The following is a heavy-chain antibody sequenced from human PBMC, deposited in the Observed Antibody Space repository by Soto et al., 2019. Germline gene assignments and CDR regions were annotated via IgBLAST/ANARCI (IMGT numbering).Heavy chain of an antibody. CDR3: ATLRGNYYSISGNSALDY. J-gene: IGHJ4*02. CDR1: GFTFSSYA. Sequence: GGSLRLSCAVSGFTFSSYAMSWVRQAPGKGLEWVSLVSGSGYSIYYADSVKGRFTISRDNSKNILHLQMSSLKVEDTAVYCCATLRGNYYSISGNSALDYWGQGTLVTVSS. D-gene: IGHD3-10*01. V-gene: IGHV3-23*01. CDR2: VSGSGYSI.